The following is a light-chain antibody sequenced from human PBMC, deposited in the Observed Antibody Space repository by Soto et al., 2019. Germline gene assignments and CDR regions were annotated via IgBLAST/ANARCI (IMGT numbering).Light chain of an antibody. CDR3: CSYTSSDTHLV. CDR2: EVI. CDR1: SSDVGGYNY. Sequence: QSALTQPASVSGSPGQSITISCTGSSSDVGGYNYVSWYQQHPGKAPKLMIYEVINRPSGVSSCFSGSKSGNTASLTISGLQAEDEADYYCCSYTSSDTHLVFGGGTKLTVL. J-gene: IGLJ3*02. V-gene: IGLV2-14*01.